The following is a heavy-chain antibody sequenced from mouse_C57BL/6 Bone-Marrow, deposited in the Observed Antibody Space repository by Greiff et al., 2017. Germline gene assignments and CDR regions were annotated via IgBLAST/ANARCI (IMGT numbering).Heavy chain of an antibody. CDR2: IYPGSGST. CDR3: HYDGSSYDD. V-gene: IGHV1-55*01. Sequence: QVQLQQPGAELVKPGPSVQMSCKVSGYSFTSYWITWVKQRPVPGLEWIGDIYPGSGSTNYNEKFKSKATLTVDTASSTAYMQLSSRTSADSAVYYCHYDGSSYDDWGQGTTLTVSS. CDR1: GYSFTSYW. D-gene: IGHD1-1*01. J-gene: IGHJ2*01.